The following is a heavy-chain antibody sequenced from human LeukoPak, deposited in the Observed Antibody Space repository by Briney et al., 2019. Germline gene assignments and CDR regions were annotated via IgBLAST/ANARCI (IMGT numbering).Heavy chain of an antibody. CDR3: AKEGAEFRGYLDV. D-gene: IGHD3-16*01. Sequence: PGGSLRLSCAASGFTFSSCGFNWVRQAPRKGLEWVSSIGPTGTDRYYADSVRGRFTISRDNAKNSMYLQMNSLRDDDTAVYYCAKEGAEFRGYLDVWGKGTTVTVSS. J-gene: IGHJ6*03. CDR1: GFTFSSCG. CDR2: IGPTGTDR. V-gene: IGHV3-21*01.